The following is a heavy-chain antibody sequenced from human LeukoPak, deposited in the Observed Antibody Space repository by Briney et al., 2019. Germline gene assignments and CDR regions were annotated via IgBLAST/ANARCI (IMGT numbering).Heavy chain of an antibody. V-gene: IGHV3-33*01. Sequence: VRSLRLSCGASGFTFSNSGMHWVRQAPGKGREWVAVIYYGGSKEIYAESVKGRFTISRDNAKNSLYLQMNSLRAEDTAVYYCARGLHYGDYDYYYYMDVWGKGTTVTVSS. CDR3: ARGLHYGDYDYYYYMDV. CDR2: IYYGGSKE. CDR1: GFTFSNSG. D-gene: IGHD4-17*01. J-gene: IGHJ6*03.